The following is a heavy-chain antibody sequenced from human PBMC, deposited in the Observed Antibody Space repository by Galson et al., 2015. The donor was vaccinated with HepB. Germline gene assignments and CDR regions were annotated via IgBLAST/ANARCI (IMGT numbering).Heavy chain of an antibody. D-gene: IGHD3-10*01. V-gene: IGHV3-23*01. CDR2: ISGSGGST. CDR3: AKDASPITMVRGVLYYYYGMDV. CDR1: GFTFSSYA. Sequence: SLRLSCAASGFTFSSYAMSWVRQAPGKGLEWVSAISGSGGSTYYADSVKGRFTISRDNSKNTLYLQMNSLRAEDTAVYYCAKDASPITMVRGVLYYYYGMDVWGQGTTVTVSS. J-gene: IGHJ6*02.